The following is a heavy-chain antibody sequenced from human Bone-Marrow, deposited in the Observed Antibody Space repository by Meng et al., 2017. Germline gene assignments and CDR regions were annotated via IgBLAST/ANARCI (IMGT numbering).Heavy chain of an antibody. D-gene: IGHD1-14*01. CDR3: AREGPGQSHSAFDI. CDR1: GFTFSSYA. Sequence: GESLKISCAASGFTFSSYAMHWVRQAPGKGLEWVAVISYDGSNKYYADSVKGRLTISRDNSKNTLYLQMNSLRAEDTAVYYCAREGPGQSHSAFDIWGQGTMVTVSS. J-gene: IGHJ3*02. CDR2: ISYDGSNK. V-gene: IGHV3-30*04.